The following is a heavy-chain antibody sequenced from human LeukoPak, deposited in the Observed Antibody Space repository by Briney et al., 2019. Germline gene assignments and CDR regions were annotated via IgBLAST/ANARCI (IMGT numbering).Heavy chain of an antibody. J-gene: IGHJ1*01. CDR1: GFTFSSYA. CDR2: IKQDGSEK. D-gene: IGHD6-13*01. CDR3: ARDYRVAAAANDF. V-gene: IGHV3-7*01. Sequence: GGSLRLSCAASGFTFSSYAMSWVRQAPGKGLEWVANIKQDGSEKYYVDSVKGRFTISRDNAKNSLYLQMNSLRAEDTAVYYCARDYRVAAAANDFWGQGTLVTVSS.